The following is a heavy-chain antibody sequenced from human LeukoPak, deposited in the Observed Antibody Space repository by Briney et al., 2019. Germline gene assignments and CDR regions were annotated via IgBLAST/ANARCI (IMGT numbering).Heavy chain of an antibody. CDR1: GFIFSDHC. CDR2: INRAGTTS. V-gene: IGHV3-11*01. CDR3: ARGPAAMDWYFDF. Sequence: GGSLRLSCAASGFIFSDHCMNWVRQAPGKGLEWASYINRAGTTSFYADSVKGRFTVSRDSAKNSLYLEVTNLRAEDTGLYYCARGPAAMDWYFDFWGRGTLVTVSS. D-gene: IGHD2-2*01. J-gene: IGHJ2*01.